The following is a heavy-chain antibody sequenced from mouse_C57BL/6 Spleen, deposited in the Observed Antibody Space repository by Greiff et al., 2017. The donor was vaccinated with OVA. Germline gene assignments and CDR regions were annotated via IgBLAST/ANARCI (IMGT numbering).Heavy chain of an antibody. CDR1: GYTFTSYW. J-gene: IGHJ2*01. D-gene: IGHD3-2*02. V-gene: IGHV1-50*01. CDR3: ARGGDSSGYYFDY. CDR2: IDPSDSYT. Sequence: QVQLQQSGAELVKPGASVKLSCKASGYTFTSYWMQWVKQRPGQGLEWIGEIDPSDSYTNYNQKFKGKATLTVDTSSSTAYMQLSSLTSEDSAVYYCARGGDSSGYYFDYWGQGTTLTVSS.